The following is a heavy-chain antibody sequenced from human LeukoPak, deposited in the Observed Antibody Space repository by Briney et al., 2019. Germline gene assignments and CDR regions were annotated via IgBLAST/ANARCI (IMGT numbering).Heavy chain of an antibody. CDR3: ARNDSSLGAGAFDI. CDR1: GGSISSSSLY. CDR2: VYYSGSI. D-gene: IGHD3-22*01. V-gene: IGHV4-39*01. Sequence: SETLSLTCTVSGGSISSSSLYWDWLRPPPGKGLEWIGTVYYSGSIYYNPSLKSRVTISVDTSKNQFSLKLSSVTAADTAVYYCARNDSSLGAGAFDIWGQGTMVTVS. J-gene: IGHJ3*02.